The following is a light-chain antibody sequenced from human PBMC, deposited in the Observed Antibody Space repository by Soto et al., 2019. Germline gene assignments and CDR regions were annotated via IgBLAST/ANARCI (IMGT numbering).Light chain of an antibody. CDR1: QGLGND. V-gene: IGKV1-6*01. Sequence: AIQMTQSPSSLSASIGDRVTITCRASQGLGNDLGWYQQKPGKAPKLLIYAVSRLQNGVPSRFSGSGSGTYFTLTISSLQTEDSATYYCLQDYNSPYTFGQGTKLEI. J-gene: IGKJ2*01. CDR3: LQDYNSPYT. CDR2: AVS.